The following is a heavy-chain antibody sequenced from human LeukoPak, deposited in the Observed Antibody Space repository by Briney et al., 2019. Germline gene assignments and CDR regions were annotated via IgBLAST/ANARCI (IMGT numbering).Heavy chain of an antibody. CDR3: ARDGELYYGSAFDP. Sequence: PSETLSPTCTVSGGSISSYYWSWIRQPAGKGLEWIGRIYTSGSTNYNPSLKSRVTMSVDTSKNQFSLKLSSVTAADTAVYYCARDGELYYGSAFDPWGQGTLVTVSS. CDR1: GGSISSYY. D-gene: IGHD3-10*01. J-gene: IGHJ5*02. V-gene: IGHV4-4*07. CDR2: IYTSGST.